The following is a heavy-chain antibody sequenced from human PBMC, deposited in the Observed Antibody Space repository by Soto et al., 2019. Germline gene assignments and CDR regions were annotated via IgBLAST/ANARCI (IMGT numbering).Heavy chain of an antibody. Sequence: SETLSLTCAVYGGSFSGYYWSWIRQPPGKGLEWIGEINHSGSTNYNPSLKSRVTISVDTSKNQFSLKLSSVTAADTDVYYCARGGKGDILTGYYPYYYYYMDVWGKGTTVTVSS. CDR1: GGSFSGYY. V-gene: IGHV4-34*01. CDR2: INHSGST. CDR3: ARGGKGDILTGYYPYYYYYMDV. J-gene: IGHJ6*03. D-gene: IGHD3-9*01.